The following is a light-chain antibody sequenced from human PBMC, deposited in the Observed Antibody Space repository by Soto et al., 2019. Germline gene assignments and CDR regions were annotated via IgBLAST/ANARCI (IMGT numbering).Light chain of an antibody. CDR3: QRRSHGPST. CDR1: QSVGSY. J-gene: IGKJ4*01. CDR2: DAS. V-gene: IGKV3-11*01. Sequence: EIVLPQSPATLSLSPGDRATLSCRASQSVGSYLGWYQQRHGQAPRLLIYDASNRATGIPARFRGSGSGTDFTLTISSQEPEEFVVYYCQRRSHGPSTFGGGTKVEIK.